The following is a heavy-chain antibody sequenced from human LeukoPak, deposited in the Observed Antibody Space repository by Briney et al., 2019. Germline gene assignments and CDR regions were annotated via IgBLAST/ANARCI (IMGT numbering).Heavy chain of an antibody. CDR3: ARRGRDPDYYYMDV. CDR2: IKQDGSDK. CDR1: GFTFSSYW. Sequence: PGGSLRLSCAPSGFTFSSYWMSWVRQAPGKGLEWVANIKQDGSDKYYVDSVKGRFTISRDNAKNTLYLQMNSLRAEDTAVYYCARRGRDPDYYYMDVWGKGTTVTVSS. J-gene: IGHJ6*03. D-gene: IGHD3-10*01. V-gene: IGHV3-7*01.